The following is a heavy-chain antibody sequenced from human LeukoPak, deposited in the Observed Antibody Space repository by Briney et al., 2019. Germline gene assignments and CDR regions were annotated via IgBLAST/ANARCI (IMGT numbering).Heavy chain of an antibody. CDR1: GYTFTSYD. Sequence: ASVKVSCKASGYTFTSYDINWVRQATGQGLEWMGWMNPNSGNTGYAQKFQGRVTMTRNTSISTAYMELSSLRSEDTAVYYCARESSGGSSYYSYYNMDVWGKGTTVTVSS. V-gene: IGHV1-8*01. CDR3: ARESSGGSSYYSYYNMDV. J-gene: IGHJ6*03. CDR2: MNPNSGNT. D-gene: IGHD2-15*01.